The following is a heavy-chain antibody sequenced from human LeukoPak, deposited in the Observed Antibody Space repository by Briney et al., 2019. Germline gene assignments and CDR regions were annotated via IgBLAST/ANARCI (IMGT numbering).Heavy chain of an antibody. CDR3: ARLFSSSWYRGAFDL. D-gene: IGHD6-13*01. V-gene: IGHV4-39*01. Sequence: PSETLSLTCTVSGGSISSSSYYWGWVRQPPGKGRGWVGSIYYSGSTYYNPSLKSRVTISVDTSKNQFSLKLSSVTAADTAVYYCARLFSSSWYRGAFDLWGQGTMVTVSS. CDR2: IYYSGST. CDR1: GGSISSSSYY. J-gene: IGHJ3*01.